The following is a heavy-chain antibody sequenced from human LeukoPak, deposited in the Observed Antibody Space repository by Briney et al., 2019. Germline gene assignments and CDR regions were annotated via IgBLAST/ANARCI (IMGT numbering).Heavy chain of an antibody. J-gene: IGHJ4*02. V-gene: IGHV1-18*01. CDR1: GYTFTSFG. Sequence: ASVKVSCKASGYTFTSFGISWMRQAPGQGLEWMGWISAYNGNTNHAQKVQARVTMTTDTSTSTAYMELSSLRSEDTAVYYCARDRLGPDSSSWYAPDYWGQGTLVTVSS. CDR2: ISAYNGNT. D-gene: IGHD6-13*01. CDR3: ARDRLGPDSSSWYAPDY.